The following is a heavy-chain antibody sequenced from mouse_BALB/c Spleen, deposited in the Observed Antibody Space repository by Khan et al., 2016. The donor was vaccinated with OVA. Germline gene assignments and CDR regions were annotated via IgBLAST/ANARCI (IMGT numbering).Heavy chain of an antibody. CDR1: GYSITSGYG. Sequence: VQLKESGPGLVKPSQSLSPTCTVTGYSITSGYGWNWIRQFPGNKLELMGHISYSGSTNYNPSLKSRIPITRDTSKNQFFLQLNSVTTEDTATYYCARTARLKYWGQGTTLTVSS. CDR3: ARTARLKY. D-gene: IGHD1-2*01. CDR2: ISYSGST. J-gene: IGHJ2*01. V-gene: IGHV3-1*02.